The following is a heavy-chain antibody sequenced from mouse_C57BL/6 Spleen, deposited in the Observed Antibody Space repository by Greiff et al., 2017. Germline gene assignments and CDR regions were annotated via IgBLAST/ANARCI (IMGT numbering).Heavy chain of an antibody. Sequence: EVQLQESGGGLVKPGGSLKLSCAASGFTFSSYTMSWVRQTPEKRLEWVATISGGGGNTYYPDSVKGRFTISRDNAKNTLYLQMSSLRSEDTALYYCARLDGYYWYFDVWGTGTTVTVSS. V-gene: IGHV5-9*01. J-gene: IGHJ1*03. CDR2: ISGGGGNT. D-gene: IGHD2-3*01. CDR3: ARLDGYYWYFDV. CDR1: GFTFSSYT.